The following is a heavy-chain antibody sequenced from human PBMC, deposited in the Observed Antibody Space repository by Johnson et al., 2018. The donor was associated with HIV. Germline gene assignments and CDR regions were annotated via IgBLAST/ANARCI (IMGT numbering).Heavy chain of an antibody. V-gene: IGHV3-64*01. CDR2: ISSNGGRT. CDR1: GFTFSNYA. D-gene: IGHD5-18*01. J-gene: IGHJ3*02. CDR3: ARVVGYKYGSAGDNDAFDI. Sequence: EVQLVESGGGVVQPGGSLRLSCAASGFTFSNYAMHWVRQAPGKGLEYVSAISSNGGRTYYANSVKGRFTISRDNSKNTLYLQMNSLRAEDTALYYCARVVGYKYGSAGDNDAFDIWGQGTMVTVSS.